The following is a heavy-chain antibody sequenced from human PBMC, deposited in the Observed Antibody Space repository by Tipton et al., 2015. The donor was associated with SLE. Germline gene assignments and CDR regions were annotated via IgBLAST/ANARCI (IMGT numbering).Heavy chain of an antibody. D-gene: IGHD7-27*01. V-gene: IGHV4-39*07. Sequence: LRLSCTVSGGSVSSSHYYWGWIRQPPGKGLEWIGSIYYSGSTYYNPSLKSRVTISVDTSKNHFSLKLSSVTAADTAVYYCARDPNGGYGSFDYWGLGALVTVSS. CDR2: IYYSGST. CDR3: ARDPNGGYGSFDY. J-gene: IGHJ4*02. CDR1: GGSVSSSHYY.